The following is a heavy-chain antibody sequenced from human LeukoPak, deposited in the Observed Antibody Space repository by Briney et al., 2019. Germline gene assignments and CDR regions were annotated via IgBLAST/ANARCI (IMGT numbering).Heavy chain of an antibody. D-gene: IGHD3-3*01. CDR3: ARQAHYYDFWSGYFTAPNIFYFDY. J-gene: IGHJ4*02. CDR2: IISIFGTA. CDR1: GYTFSSYG. V-gene: IGHV1-69*05. Sequence: SVKVSXKASGYTFSSYGISWVRQAPGQGLEWIGGIISIFGTANYAQKFQGRVTITTDESTSTAYMELSSLRSEDTAVYYCARQAHYYDFWSGYFTAPNIFYFDYWGQGTLVTVSS.